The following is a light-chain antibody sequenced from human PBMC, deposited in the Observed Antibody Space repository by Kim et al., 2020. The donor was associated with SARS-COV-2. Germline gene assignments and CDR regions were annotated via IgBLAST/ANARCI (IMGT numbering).Light chain of an antibody. CDR1: QSVSSN. CDR2: GAS. CDR3: QQCNNGPSIT. Sequence: EIVMTQSPATLSVSPGERATLSCRASQSVSSNLAWYQQKPGQAPRLLIYGASTRATGIPARFSGSGTGTAFTLTISSLQSGDFAVYYCQQCNNGPSITFGQRARLESK. J-gene: IGKJ5*01. V-gene: IGKV3-15*01.